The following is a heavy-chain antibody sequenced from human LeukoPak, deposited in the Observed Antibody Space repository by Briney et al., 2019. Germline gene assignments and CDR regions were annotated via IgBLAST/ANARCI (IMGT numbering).Heavy chain of an antibody. CDR2: IIPIFGTA. J-gene: IGHJ3*02. CDR1: GYTFTSYG. V-gene: IGHV1-69*05. D-gene: IGHD4-17*01. CDR3: ARDSSGGDYGLAVYDAFDI. Sequence: ASVKVSCKASGYTFTSYGISWVRQAPGQGLEWMGGIIPIFGTANYAQKFQGRVTITTDESTSTAYMELSSLRSEDTAVYYCARDSSGGDYGLAVYDAFDIWGQGTMVTVSS.